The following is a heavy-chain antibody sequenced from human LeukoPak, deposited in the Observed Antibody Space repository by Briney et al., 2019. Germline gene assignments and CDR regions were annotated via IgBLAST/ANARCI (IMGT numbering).Heavy chain of an antibody. V-gene: IGHV1-8*03. CDR1: GGTFSSYA. CDR2: LNPNSGNA. Sequence: ASVKVSCKASGGTFSSYAISWVRQAPGQGLEWMGWLNPNSGNAGYAQKFQGRVTISRNTSISTAYMELSSLRSDDTAIYYCARRKFLGWFDPWGQGTLVTVSS. D-gene: IGHD7-27*01. J-gene: IGHJ5*02. CDR3: ARRKFLGWFDP.